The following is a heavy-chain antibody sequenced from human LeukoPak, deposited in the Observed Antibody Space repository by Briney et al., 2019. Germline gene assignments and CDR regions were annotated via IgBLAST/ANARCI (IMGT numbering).Heavy chain of an antibody. V-gene: IGHV4-39*01. Sequence: PSETLSLTCAVSGCSLRIYDYYWGWIRPPPGKSLEWIGSIYYSGSTYYNPSLKSRVTIYVDTSKNQFSLKVNSVTAADTAVYYCARHRSAAGNAAFDFWGQGTMVTVSS. J-gene: IGHJ3*01. D-gene: IGHD2-15*01. CDR3: ARHRSAAGNAAFDF. CDR1: GCSLRIYDYY. CDR2: IYYSGST.